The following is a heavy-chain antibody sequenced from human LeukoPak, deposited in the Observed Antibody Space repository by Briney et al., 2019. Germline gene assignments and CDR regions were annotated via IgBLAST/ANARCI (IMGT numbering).Heavy chain of an antibody. CDR1: GFTVSSNY. CDR3: ASNLGIDSSVSY. CDR2: IYSGGST. D-gene: IGHD3-22*01. J-gene: IGHJ4*02. Sequence: PGGSLRLSCAASGFTVSSNYMSWVRQAPGKGLEWVSAIYSGGSTYYADSVKGRFTISRDNSKNTLYLQMNSLRAEDTAVYYCASNLGIDSSVSYWGQGTLVTVSS. V-gene: IGHV3-53*01.